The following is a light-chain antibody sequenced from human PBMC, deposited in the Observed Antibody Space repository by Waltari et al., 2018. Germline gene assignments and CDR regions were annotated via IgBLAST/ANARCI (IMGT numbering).Light chain of an antibody. CDR1: SSTIGSNT. CDR2: SNN. V-gene: IGLV1-44*01. Sequence: QSVLTPPPSASGTPGQRVTISCSGSSSTIGSNTVNCYQQLPGTAPKLLIYSNNQRPSGVPDRFSGSKSGTSASLAISGLQSEDEADYYCAAWDDSLNGVVFGGGTKLTVL. CDR3: AAWDDSLNGVV. J-gene: IGLJ2*01.